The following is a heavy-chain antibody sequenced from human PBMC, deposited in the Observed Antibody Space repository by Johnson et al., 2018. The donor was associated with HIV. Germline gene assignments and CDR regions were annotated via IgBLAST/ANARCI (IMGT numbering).Heavy chain of an antibody. D-gene: IGHD3-16*01. CDR3: AREAVTRRGWGHVFDI. J-gene: IGHJ3*02. CDR2: ISYAGANK. Sequence: QVQLVESGGGLVKPGGSLRLSCAASGFTFSRHAVHWVRRAPGRGLEWVALISYAGANKYYADSVKGRFTISRDNAKSSLYLRMNSLRAADTAGYYCAREAVTRRGWGHVFDIWGQGTMVTVSS. CDR1: GFTFSRHA. V-gene: IGHV3-30*14.